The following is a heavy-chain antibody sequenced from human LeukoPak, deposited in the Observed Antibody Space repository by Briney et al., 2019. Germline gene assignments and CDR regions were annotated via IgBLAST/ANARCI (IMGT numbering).Heavy chain of an antibody. CDR1: GGTFSCYA. D-gene: IGHD5-24*01. CDR3: ARSAGGVDGYIFDS. V-gene: IGHV1-69*04. Sequence: SSVKVSCKASGGTFSCYAINCLRQAPGQGLEWMGRIIPILGLTNYAQTFQGTVTLTADTSTITAYMDLSSLRSEDTAVYYCARSAGGVDGYIFDSWGQGTLVTISS. J-gene: IGHJ4*02. CDR2: IIPILGLT.